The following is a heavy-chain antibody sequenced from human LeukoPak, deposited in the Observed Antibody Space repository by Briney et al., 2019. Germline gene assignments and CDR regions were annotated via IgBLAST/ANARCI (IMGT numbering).Heavy chain of an antibody. D-gene: IGHD2-21*01. J-gene: IGHJ6*02. V-gene: IGHV4-30-4*08. Sequence: SETLSLTCTVSGGSIRSSYYYWGWIRQPPGKGLEWIGYIYYSGSTYYNPSLKSRVTISVDTSKNQFSLKLSSVTAADTAVYYCARADISGFYYGMDVWGQGTTVTVSS. CDR2: IYYSGST. CDR1: GGSIRSSYYY. CDR3: ARADISGFYYGMDV.